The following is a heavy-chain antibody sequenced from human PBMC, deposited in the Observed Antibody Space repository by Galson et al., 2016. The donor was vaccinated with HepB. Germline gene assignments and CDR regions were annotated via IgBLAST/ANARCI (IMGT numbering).Heavy chain of an antibody. D-gene: IGHD6-19*01. CDR2: INADNGYT. CDR1: GYIFNNYI. V-gene: IGHV1-3*01. J-gene: IGHJ4*02. CDR3: ARGSGWYGIDY. Sequence: SCKASGYIFNNYIIHWVRQAPGRRLECMGWINADNGYTKYSQKFQDRVTITSDTSASTAYMELSSLRSEDTAVYFCARGSGWYGIDYWGQGTLVTVSS.